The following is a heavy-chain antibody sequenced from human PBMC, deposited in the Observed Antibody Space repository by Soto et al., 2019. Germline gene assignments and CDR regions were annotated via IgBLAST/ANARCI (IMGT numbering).Heavy chain of an antibody. Sequence: QVQLVESGGGVVQPGRSLRLSCAASGFTFSSYGMHWVRQAPGKGLGWVAVISYDGSNKYYADSVKGRFTISRDNSKNTLYLQMNSLRAEDTAVYYCAKDDYDFWSGYYFYAFDIWGQGTMVTVSS. CDR1: GFTFSSYG. CDR3: AKDDYDFWSGYYFYAFDI. J-gene: IGHJ3*02. CDR2: ISYDGSNK. D-gene: IGHD3-3*01. V-gene: IGHV3-30*18.